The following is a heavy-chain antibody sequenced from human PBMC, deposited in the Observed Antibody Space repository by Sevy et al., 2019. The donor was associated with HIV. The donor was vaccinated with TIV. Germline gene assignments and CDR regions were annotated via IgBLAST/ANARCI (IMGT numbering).Heavy chain of an antibody. J-gene: IGHJ4*02. Sequence: ASVKVSCKVSGSTLTKLSMHWVRQAPGKGLEWMGRFDPEDGETIYAQKFQGRVTMTEATSTDKAYMEVRSLRSEDTAVYFCASAREYYEDNSGYLDYWGQGTLVTVSS. CDR2: FDPEDGET. CDR3: ASAREYYEDNSGYLDY. D-gene: IGHD3-22*01. CDR1: GSTLTKLS. V-gene: IGHV1-24*01.